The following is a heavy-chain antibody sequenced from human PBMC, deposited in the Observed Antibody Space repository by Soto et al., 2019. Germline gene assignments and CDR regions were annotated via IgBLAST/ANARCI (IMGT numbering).Heavy chain of an antibody. Sequence: SETLSLTCTVSGGSIDSGDYYWSWIRQPPGKGLEWIGYVYYSGATNYNPFLKSRVTLSLDKSKNQFSLKMNSVTAADTAVYYCSGSHTEHHFDSWGQGTLVTVSS. CDR3: SGSHTEHHFDS. V-gene: IGHV4-61*08. CDR2: VYYSGAT. D-gene: IGHD3-10*01. CDR1: GGSIDSGDYY. J-gene: IGHJ4*02.